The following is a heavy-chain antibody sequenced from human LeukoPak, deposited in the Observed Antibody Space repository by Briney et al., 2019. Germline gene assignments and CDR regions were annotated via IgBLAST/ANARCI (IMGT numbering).Heavy chain of an antibody. CDR1: GFTFRIYA. Sequence: PGGSLRLSCAASGFTFRIYAMSWVRQAPGKGLEWVSVISDSGGSRYHADSVKGRFTTSRDNSKNTLYLQMNSLRAEDTAVYYCAKWVDSSGYYYLPYFDYWGQGTLVTVSS. D-gene: IGHD3-22*01. J-gene: IGHJ4*02. CDR2: ISDSGGSR. CDR3: AKWVDSSGYYYLPYFDY. V-gene: IGHV3-23*01.